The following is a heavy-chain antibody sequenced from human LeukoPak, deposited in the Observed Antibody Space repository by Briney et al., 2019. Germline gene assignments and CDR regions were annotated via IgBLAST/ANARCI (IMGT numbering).Heavy chain of an antibody. J-gene: IGHJ3*02. D-gene: IGHD3-22*01. CDR1: GYSFTSYW. V-gene: IGHV5-51*01. Sequence: GESLKISCKGSGYSFTSYWIGWVRQMPGKGLEWMGIIYPGDSDTRYSPSFQGQVTISADKSISTAYLQWSSLKASDTAMYYCARQYYYDSSGYYYGSAGNDAFDIRGQGTMVTVSS. CDR3: ARQYYYDSSGYYYGSAGNDAFDI. CDR2: IYPGDSDT.